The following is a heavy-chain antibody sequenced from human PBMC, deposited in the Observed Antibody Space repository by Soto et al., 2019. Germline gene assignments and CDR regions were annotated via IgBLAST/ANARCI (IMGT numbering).Heavy chain of an antibody. CDR2: ISYDESNK. CDR1: GFTFSSYA. D-gene: IGHD1-1*01. V-gene: IGHV3-30-3*01. J-gene: IGHJ1*01. Sequence: GGSLRLSCAASGFTFSSYAMHWVRQAPGKGLEWVAIISYDESNKYYADSVKGRFTISRDDAKNTLYLQMNSLRDGDTAVYYSARGLVPDPRYILDYFQHWGQGTLVTVSS. CDR3: ARGLVPDPRYILDYFQH.